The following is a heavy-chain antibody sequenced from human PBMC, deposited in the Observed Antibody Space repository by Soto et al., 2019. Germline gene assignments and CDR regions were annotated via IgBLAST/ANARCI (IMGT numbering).Heavy chain of an antibody. CDR2: INHSGST. CDR3: GRRGEGILWFGDYYYGMDV. Sequence: PSETLSLTCAVYGGSFSGYYWSWIRQPPGKGLEWIGEINHSGSTNYNPSLKSRVTISVDTSKNQFSLKLSSVTAADTAVYYCGRRGEGILWFGDYYYGMDVWGQGTTVTVSS. V-gene: IGHV4-34*01. D-gene: IGHD3-10*01. J-gene: IGHJ6*02. CDR1: GGSFSGYY.